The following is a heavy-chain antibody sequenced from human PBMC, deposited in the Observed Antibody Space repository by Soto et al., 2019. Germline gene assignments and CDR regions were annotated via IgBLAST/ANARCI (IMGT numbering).Heavy chain of an antibody. Sequence: GESLKISCKGSGYSFTSYWISWVRQMPGKGLEWMGRIDPSDSYTNYSPSFQGHVTISADKSISTAYLQWSSLKASDTAMYYCARLTVTTNYYYCYGMDVWGQGTTVTVSS. J-gene: IGHJ6*02. CDR1: GYSFTSYW. V-gene: IGHV5-10-1*01. CDR2: IDPSDSYT. D-gene: IGHD4-17*01. CDR3: ARLTVTTNYYYCYGMDV.